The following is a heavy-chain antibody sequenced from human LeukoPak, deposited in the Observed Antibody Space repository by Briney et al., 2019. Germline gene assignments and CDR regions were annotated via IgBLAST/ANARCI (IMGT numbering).Heavy chain of an antibody. CDR2: ISGSGGST. V-gene: IGHV3-23*01. CDR3: AKADYYGSGSRLFPPYYFDY. J-gene: IGHJ4*02. Sequence: PGGSLRLSCAASGFTFSSYAMSWVRQAPGKGLEWVSAISGSGGSTYYADSVKGRFTISRDNSKNTLYLQMNSLRAEDTAVYYCAKADYYGSGSRLFPPYYFDYWGQGTLVTVSS. D-gene: IGHD3-10*01. CDR1: GFTFSSYA.